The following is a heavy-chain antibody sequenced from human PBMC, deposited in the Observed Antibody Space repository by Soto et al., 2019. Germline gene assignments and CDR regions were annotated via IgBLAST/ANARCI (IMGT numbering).Heavy chain of an antibody. V-gene: IGHV2-5*02. Sequence: GPTQVKPRQTLTLTCTFSGFSLTTSGVGVGWIRQSPGKAPEWLALIYWDDDKRYSPSLKIRLTITKDTSKNQVVLTMADLDPADTATYYCAHRVLRTVFGLVTTTAIYFDFWGQGTPVAVSS. CDR1: GFSLTTSGVG. D-gene: IGHD3-3*01. J-gene: IGHJ4*02. CDR2: IYWDDDK. CDR3: AHRVLRTVFGLVTTTAIYFDF.